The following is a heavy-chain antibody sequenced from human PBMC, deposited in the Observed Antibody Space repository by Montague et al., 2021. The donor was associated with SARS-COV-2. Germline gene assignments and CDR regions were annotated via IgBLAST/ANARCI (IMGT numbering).Heavy chain of an antibody. CDR1: GDSLSSGSYY. J-gene: IGHJ2*01. Sequence: TLSLTCSLSGDSLSSGSYYWSWIRQPAGKGLEWIGRIYRGGSPNYXPSLKSRVTISGDMSKNQFSLNVSSVTAADTAVYYCARAFDWLSITRYWYFDLWGRGTLVTVSS. CDR2: IYRGGSP. CDR3: ARAFDWLSITRYWYFDL. V-gene: IGHV4-61*02. D-gene: IGHD3-9*01.